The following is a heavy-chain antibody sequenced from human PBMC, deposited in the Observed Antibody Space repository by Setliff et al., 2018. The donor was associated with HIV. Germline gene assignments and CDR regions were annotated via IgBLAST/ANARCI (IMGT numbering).Heavy chain of an antibody. CDR2: IYHSGST. D-gene: IGHD3-10*01. V-gene: IGHV4-38-2*01. CDR1: GYSISSGYY. Sequence: SETLSLTCAVSGYSISSGYYWGWIRQPPGKGLEWIGSIYHSGSTYYNPSLKSRVTISVDTSKNQFSLKLSSVTAADTAVYYCARGVRIRVVTATYFDYWGQGTLGTVSS. CDR3: ARGVRIRVVTATYFDY. J-gene: IGHJ4*02.